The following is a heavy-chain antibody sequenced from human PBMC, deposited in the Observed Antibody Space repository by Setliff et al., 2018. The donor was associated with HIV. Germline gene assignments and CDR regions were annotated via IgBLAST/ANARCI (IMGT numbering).Heavy chain of an antibody. CDR2: IYTSGST. CDR1: GGSVSSGSYY. V-gene: IGHV4-61*09. CDR3: ARADYYGSGSYSSDRYYYYYYYMDV. Sequence: LSLTCTVSGGSVSSGSYYWSWIRQPAGKGLEWIGHIYTSGSTNYNPSLKSRVTISVDTSKNQFSLKLSSVTAADTAVYYCARADYYGSGSYSSDRYYYYYYYMDVWGKGTTVTVSS. J-gene: IGHJ6*03. D-gene: IGHD3-10*01.